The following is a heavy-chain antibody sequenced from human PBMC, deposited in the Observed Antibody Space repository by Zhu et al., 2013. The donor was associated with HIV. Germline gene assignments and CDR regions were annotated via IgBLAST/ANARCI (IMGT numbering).Heavy chain of an antibody. D-gene: IGHD5-12*01. CDR1: GGTFSSYA. Sequence: QVQLVQSGAEVKKPGSSVKVSCKASGGTFSSYAISWVRQAPGQGLEWMGGIIPIFGTANYAQKFQGRVTITADESTSTAYMELSSLRSEDTAVYYCARDRGYSGYETHYYYYGMDVWGQGTTVTVSS. J-gene: IGHJ6*02. CDR2: IIPIFGTA. CDR3: ARDRGYSGYETHYYYYGMDV. V-gene: IGHV1-69*01.